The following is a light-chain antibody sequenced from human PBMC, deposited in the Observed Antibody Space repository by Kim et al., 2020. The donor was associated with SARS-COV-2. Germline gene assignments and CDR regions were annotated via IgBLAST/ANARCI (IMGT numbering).Light chain of an antibody. CDR2: WAS. V-gene: IGKV4-1*01. CDR3: QQYYSTPPS. Sequence: TATLNCKSSQTVLYNSNNNNYLAWYQQKPGQAPKLLIYWASIRESGVSDRFSGSGSETDFTLTISSLQAEDVAVYYCQQYYSTPPSFGQGTKLEIK. J-gene: IGKJ2*03. CDR1: QTVLYNSNNNNY.